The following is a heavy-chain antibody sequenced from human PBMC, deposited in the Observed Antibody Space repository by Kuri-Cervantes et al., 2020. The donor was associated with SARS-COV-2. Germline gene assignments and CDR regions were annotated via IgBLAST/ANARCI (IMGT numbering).Heavy chain of an antibody. J-gene: IGHJ3*02. CDR3: ARDSITMVQGVTSDAFDI. CDR2: IVVGSGNT. D-gene: IGHD3-10*01. V-gene: IGHV1-58*02. Sequence: SVKVSCRASGFTFTSSAMQWVRQARGQRLEWIGWIVVGSGNTNYAQKFQERVTITRDMSTSTAYMELSSLRSEDMAVYYCARDSITMVQGVTSDAFDIWGQGTMVTVSS. CDR1: GFTFTSSA.